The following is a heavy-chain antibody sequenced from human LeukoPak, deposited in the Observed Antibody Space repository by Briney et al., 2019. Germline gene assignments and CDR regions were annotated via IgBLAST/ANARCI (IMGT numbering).Heavy chain of an antibody. CDR3: ARMRGAMVFY. J-gene: IGHJ4*02. Sequence: SETLSLTCAVYGGSLSGYYWSWIRQPPGKGLEWIGEINHSGSTNYNPSLKSRVTISVDTSKNQFSLKLSSVTAADTAVYYCARMRGAMVFYWGQGTLVTVSS. CDR2: INHSGST. D-gene: IGHD5-18*01. V-gene: IGHV4-34*01. CDR1: GGSLSGYY.